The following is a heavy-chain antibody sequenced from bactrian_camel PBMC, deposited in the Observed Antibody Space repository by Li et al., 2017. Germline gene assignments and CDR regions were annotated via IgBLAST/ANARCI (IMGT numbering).Heavy chain of an antibody. D-gene: IGHD2*01. CDR1: GLTSGTYC. J-gene: IGHJ4*01. CDR2: IFTSDDST. Sequence: VESGGGSVEAGGSLRLSCTASGLTSGTYCMAWFRQAPGKEREGVAAIFTSDDSTYYTDSVKGRFTISRENDKNTVYLQMNNLKPEDTAMYFCAADSRCNGGYLAQRPSLQLLGPGDPGHRL. CDR3: AADSRCNGGYLAQRPSLQL. V-gene: IGHV3S25*01.